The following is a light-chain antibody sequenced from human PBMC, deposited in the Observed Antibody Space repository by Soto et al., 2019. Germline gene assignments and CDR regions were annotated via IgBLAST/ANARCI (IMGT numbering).Light chain of an antibody. V-gene: IGLV3-21*04. CDR3: QVWDSSSDLPV. Sequence: VLTQPPSVSVAPGKTARITCGGNNIGSKSVHWYQQKPGQAPVLVIYYDSDRPSGIPERFSGSNSGNTATLTISRVEAGDEADYYCQVWDSSSDLPVFGGGTKLPS. J-gene: IGLJ3*02. CDR1: NIGSKS. CDR2: YDS.